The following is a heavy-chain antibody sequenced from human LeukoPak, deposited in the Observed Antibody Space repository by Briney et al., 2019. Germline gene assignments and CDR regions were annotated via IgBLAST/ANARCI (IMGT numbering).Heavy chain of an antibody. CDR2: IWYDGSDK. CDR3: ARDLGSGWLGYFQH. CDR1: GFTFNNYG. Sequence: GGSLRLSCAASGFTFNNYGMHWVRQAPGKGLEWVALIWYDGSDKYYAGSVKGRFTISGDISKNTLYLQMNSLRAEDTAVYFCARDLGSGWLGYFQHWGQGTLVTVSS. V-gene: IGHV3-33*08. J-gene: IGHJ1*01. D-gene: IGHD6-19*01.